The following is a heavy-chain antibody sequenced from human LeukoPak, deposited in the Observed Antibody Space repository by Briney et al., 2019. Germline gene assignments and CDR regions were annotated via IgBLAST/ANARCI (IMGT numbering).Heavy chain of an antibody. CDR3: ARARYGSGSYDDAFDM. CDR1: GYTFRSYG. J-gene: IGHJ3*02. CDR2: ISAYNGNT. V-gene: IGHV1-18*01. D-gene: IGHD3-10*01. Sequence: GASVTVSRKASGYTFRSYGISWVRQAPGQGLEWMGWISAYNGNTNHAQKLQGRVTMATDTSTSTAYMELRSLRSDDTAVYYCARARYGSGSYDDAFDMWGQGTMVTVSS.